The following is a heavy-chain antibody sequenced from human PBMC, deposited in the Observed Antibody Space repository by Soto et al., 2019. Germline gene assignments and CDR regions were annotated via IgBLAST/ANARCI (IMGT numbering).Heavy chain of an antibody. V-gene: IGHV5-51*01. D-gene: IGHD3-3*01. CDR1: GYSFTSYW. CDR3: ASNTEEWSPGDYGMDV. CDR2: IYPGDSDT. Sequence: PGESLKISCKGSGYSFTSYWIGWVRQMPGKGLEWMGIIYPGDSDTRYSPSFQGQVTISADKSISTAYLQWSSLKASDTAMYYCASNTEEWSPGDYGMDVWGQGTTVTVSS. J-gene: IGHJ6*02.